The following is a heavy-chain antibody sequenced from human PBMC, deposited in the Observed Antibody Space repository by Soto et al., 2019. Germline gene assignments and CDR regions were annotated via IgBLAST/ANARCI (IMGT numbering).Heavy chain of an antibody. Sequence: VKVSCKVSGYTLTELSMHWVRQAPGKGLEWMGGFDPEDGETIYAQKFQGRVTMTEDTSTDTAYMELSSLRSEDTAVYYCATXXXXXXXXXCYPXXDYWGQGTLVXVSS. CDR3: ATXXXXXXXXXCYPXXDY. V-gene: IGHV1-24*01. D-gene: IGHD2-2*01. J-gene: IGHJ4*02. CDR1: GYTLTELS. CDR2: FDPEDGET.